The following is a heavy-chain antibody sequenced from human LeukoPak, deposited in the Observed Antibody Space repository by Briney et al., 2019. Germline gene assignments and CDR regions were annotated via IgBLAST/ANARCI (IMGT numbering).Heavy chain of an antibody. D-gene: IGHD6-13*01. Sequence: GGSLRLSCAASGFSISNYWMHWVRQAPGKGLVWVSRIYIDGSSRSYADSVKGRFTISRDNGKNTLYLQMNSLRVEDRAVYYCASASSHRIAAGGDYWGQGTLVTVSS. V-gene: IGHV3-74*01. CDR3: ASASSHRIAAGGDY. CDR2: IYIDGSSR. CDR1: GFSISNYW. J-gene: IGHJ4*02.